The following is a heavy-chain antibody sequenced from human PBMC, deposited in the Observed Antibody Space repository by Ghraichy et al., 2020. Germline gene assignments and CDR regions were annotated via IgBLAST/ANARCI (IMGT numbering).Heavy chain of an antibody. V-gene: IGHV4-34*01. J-gene: IGHJ5*02. CDR1: GGSFSGYY. Sequence: SETLSLTCAVYGGSFSGYYWCWIRQPPRQGLELIGEINHSGSTNYNPSRKSRVTISVDTSKNQFSLKLSSVTAADTAVYYCARNGRSADRAAGSWGQGTLVTVSS. CDR3: ARNGRSADRAAGS. CDR2: INHSGST. D-gene: IGHD1-26*01.